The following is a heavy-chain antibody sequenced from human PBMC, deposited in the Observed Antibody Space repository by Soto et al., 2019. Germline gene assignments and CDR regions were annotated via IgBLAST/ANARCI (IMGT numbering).Heavy chain of an antibody. CDR3: AIHYDSSGYLYYYGMDV. V-gene: IGHV1-18*01. Sequence: ASVKVSCKSSCYPFTHYGITWVRQAPGQGLEWMGWISPFNGNTNYGQTLQGRVTLTTDTSTSTVYMELRSLRSDDTAVYYCAIHYDSSGYLYYYGMDVWGQGTTVTVSS. D-gene: IGHD3-22*01. CDR1: CYPFTHYG. J-gene: IGHJ6*02. CDR2: ISPFNGNT.